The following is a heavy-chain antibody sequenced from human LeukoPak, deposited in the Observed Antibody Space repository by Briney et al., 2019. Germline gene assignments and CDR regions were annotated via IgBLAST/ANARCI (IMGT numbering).Heavy chain of an antibody. J-gene: IGHJ4*02. V-gene: IGHV3-30-3*01. CDR1: GFTFSSYA. CDR3: ARVGYGGNPGY. Sequence: GGSLRLSCAASGFTFSSYAMHWVRQAPGKGLEWVAVKSYDGSNKYYADSVKGRFTISRDNSKNTLYLQMNSLRAEDTAVYYCARVGYGGNPGYWGQGTLVTVSS. D-gene: IGHD4-23*01. CDR2: KSYDGSNK.